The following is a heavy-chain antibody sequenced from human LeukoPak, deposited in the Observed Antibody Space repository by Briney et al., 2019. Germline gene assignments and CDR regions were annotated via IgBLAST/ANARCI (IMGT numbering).Heavy chain of an antibody. CDR2: IRGDGRAT. CDR3: ARFYFPEEHDRAWYEAH. V-gene: IGHV3-74*03. J-gene: IGHJ4*02. CDR1: GFSISSSV. D-gene: IGHD6-19*01. Sequence: PGGSPRLSCAASGFSISSSVMNWVRQAPGKELVWVARIRGDGRATTYADSVKGRFTISRDNAMNTVFLQMKSLRADDTGTYYCARFYFPEEHDRAWYEAHWGQGVLVTVS.